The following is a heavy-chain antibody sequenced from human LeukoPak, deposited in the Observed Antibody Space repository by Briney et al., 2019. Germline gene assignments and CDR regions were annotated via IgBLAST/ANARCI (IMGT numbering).Heavy chain of an antibody. V-gene: IGHV4-4*02. J-gene: IGHJ4*02. Sequence: PSETLSLTCAVSGGSISSSNWWSWVRQPPRKGLEWIGAIYHSGSTNYNPSLKSPVTISADKSKNQFSLKQSSLTAADTAVYYCARRVSRAYSSSGYFDYWGQGTLVTVSS. CDR1: GGSISSSNW. D-gene: IGHD6-6*01. CDR2: IYHSGST. CDR3: ARRVSRAYSSSGYFDY.